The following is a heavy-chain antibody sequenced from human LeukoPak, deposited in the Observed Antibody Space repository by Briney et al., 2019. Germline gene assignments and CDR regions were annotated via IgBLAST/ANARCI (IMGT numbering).Heavy chain of an antibody. Sequence: GGSLRLSCAASGFTFSSYWMHWVRQAPGKGLVWVSRINSDGSSTSYADSVKGRFTISRDNAKNTLYLQMNSLRAEDTAVYYCARDQRYYYDSSSYLANAFDIWGQGTMVTVSS. J-gene: IGHJ3*02. V-gene: IGHV3-74*01. CDR3: ARDQRYYYDSSSYLANAFDI. CDR2: INSDGSST. D-gene: IGHD3-22*01. CDR1: GFTFSSYW.